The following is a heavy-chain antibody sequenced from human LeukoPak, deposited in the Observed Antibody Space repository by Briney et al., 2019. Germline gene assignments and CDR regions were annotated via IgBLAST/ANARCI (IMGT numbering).Heavy chain of an antibody. CDR3: ARTLITTVRGVIRGYYFDY. CDR1: GGSISSSY. D-gene: IGHD3-10*01. V-gene: IGHV4-59*12. CDR2: IYYSGST. J-gene: IGHJ4*02. Sequence: NPSETLSLTCTVSGGSISSSYWSWIRQPPGKGLEWIGYIYYSGSTNYNPSLKSRLTISVDTSKNQFSLRLSSVTAADTAVYYCARTLITTVRGVIRGYYFDYWGQGTLVTVSS.